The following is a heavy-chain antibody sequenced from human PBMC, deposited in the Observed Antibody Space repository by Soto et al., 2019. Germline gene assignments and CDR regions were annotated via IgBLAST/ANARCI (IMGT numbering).Heavy chain of an antibody. CDR2: VNEAGSVK. Sequence: EVQLVETGGDLVQPGESLRLSCAASGFAFGRSWMGWVRQAPEKGLEWVAIVNEAGSVKRYMDSVEGRFTISRDNAKNSLYLQMNRLRVDDTSIYYCVRDPAFGAVDYWGQGTLVTVSS. D-gene: IGHD3-10*01. CDR3: VRDPAFGAVDY. V-gene: IGHV3-7*01. J-gene: IGHJ4*02. CDR1: GFAFGRSW.